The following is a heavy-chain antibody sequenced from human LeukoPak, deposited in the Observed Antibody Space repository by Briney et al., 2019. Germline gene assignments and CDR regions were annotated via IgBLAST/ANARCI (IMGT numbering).Heavy chain of an antibody. CDR2: IKEDGSEK. J-gene: IGHJ4*02. CDR3: ARDSSGYQ. CDR1: GFTSSIYW. Sequence: GRSLRLSCAASGFTSSIYWMSWVRQAPGKGLEWVAKIKEDGSEKYYGDSVKGRFTISRDNAKNSLYLQMNSLRAEDTAVYYCARDSSGYQWGQGTLVTVSS. D-gene: IGHD3-22*01. V-gene: IGHV3-7*01.